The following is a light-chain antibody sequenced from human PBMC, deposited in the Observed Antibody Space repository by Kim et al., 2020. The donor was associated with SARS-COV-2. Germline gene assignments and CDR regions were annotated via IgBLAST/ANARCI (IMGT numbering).Light chain of an antibody. CDR1: PIISSEL. J-gene: IGKJ2*01. CDR3: QQYTTSPPAYT. Sequence: PGQRATLSCRASPIISSELFAWSQRISGPPPSLLIFGASHRAAGIPDMFSGGGSGTDFTLTITRLEPADSAVYYCQQYTTSPPAYTFGQGTKLEIK. CDR2: GAS. V-gene: IGKV3-20*01.